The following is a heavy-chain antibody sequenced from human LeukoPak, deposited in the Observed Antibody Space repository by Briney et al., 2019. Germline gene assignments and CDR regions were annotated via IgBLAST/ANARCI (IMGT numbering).Heavy chain of an antibody. Sequence: GESLKISCKGSGYSFTSYWISWVRQMPGKGLEWMGRIDPSDSYTNYSPSFQGHVTISADKSISTAYLQWSSLEASDTAMYYCARQVYYDSSGYSYWGQGTLVTVSS. CDR3: ARQVYYDSSGYSY. CDR1: GYSFTSYW. J-gene: IGHJ4*02. CDR2: IDPSDSYT. D-gene: IGHD3-22*01. V-gene: IGHV5-10-1*01.